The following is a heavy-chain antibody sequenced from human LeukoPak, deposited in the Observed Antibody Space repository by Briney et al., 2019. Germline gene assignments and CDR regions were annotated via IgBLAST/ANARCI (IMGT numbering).Heavy chain of an antibody. D-gene: IGHD1-26*01. J-gene: IGHJ4*02. Sequence: GGSLRLSCAVSGLTFSSDSMNWVRQAPGKGLEWVSYISSGGSTYYADSVKGRFTISRDNSKNTLYLQMNSLRAEDTAVYYCARGGGYYVIDYWGQGTLVTVSS. CDR2: ISSGGST. CDR1: GLTFSSDS. CDR3: ARGGGYYVIDY. V-gene: IGHV3-53*01.